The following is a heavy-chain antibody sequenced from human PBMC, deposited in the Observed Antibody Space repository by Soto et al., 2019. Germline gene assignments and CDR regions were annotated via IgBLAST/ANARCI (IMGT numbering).Heavy chain of an antibody. CDR2: IKPDGGEK. Sequence: EVQLVDSGGGLVQPGGSLRLSCVASGFTFSTYYMSWVRQAPGKGLEWVASIKPDGGEKYYVDSVKGRFTISRDNAKNSLHLQMNSLRADDTALYYCARGGSNYRYWGQGTLVTVS. CDR3: ARGGSNYRY. V-gene: IGHV3-7*05. CDR1: GFTFSTYY. D-gene: IGHD3-10*01. J-gene: IGHJ4*02.